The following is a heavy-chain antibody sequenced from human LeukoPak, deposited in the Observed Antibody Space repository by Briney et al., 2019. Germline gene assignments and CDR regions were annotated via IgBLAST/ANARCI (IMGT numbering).Heavy chain of an antibody. CDR1: GVSISSSD. D-gene: IGHD3-22*01. Sequence: PSETLSLTCTVSGVSISSSDWSWIRQPPGKRLEWIGYIYYSGSTNSNPSLKSRVTISADTSKNQFSLKLNSVTAADTAVYYCVRGNYDSRGYSNAFDIWGQGAMVTVSS. J-gene: IGHJ3*02. V-gene: IGHV4-59*01. CDR2: IYYSGST. CDR3: VRGNYDSRGYSNAFDI.